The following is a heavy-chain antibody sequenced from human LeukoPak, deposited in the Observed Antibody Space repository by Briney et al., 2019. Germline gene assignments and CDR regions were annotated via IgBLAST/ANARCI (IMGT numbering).Heavy chain of an antibody. D-gene: IGHD3-10*01. CDR1: GYSFTTYW. V-gene: IGHV5-10-1*01. J-gene: IGHJ4*02. CDR2: IDPSDSDT. CDR3: ARHTSLWFGELPNDFDY. Sequence: GESLKISCKASGYSFTTYWIGWVRQMPGKGLEWMGRIDPSDSDTKYSPSVQGHVTISADESINTAYLQWSSLKASDTAMYYCARHTSLWFGELPNDFDYWGRGTLVTVSS.